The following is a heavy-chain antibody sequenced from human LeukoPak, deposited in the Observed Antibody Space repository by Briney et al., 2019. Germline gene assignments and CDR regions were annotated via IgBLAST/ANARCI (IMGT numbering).Heavy chain of an antibody. V-gene: IGHV4-59*01. CDR3: ARLRDYYDSSGYYYFDY. Sequence: GSLRLSCAASGFTFSSYSMNWVRQAPGKGLEWIGYIYYSGSTNYNPSLKSRVTISVDTSKNQFSLKLSSVTAADTAVYYCARLRDYYDSSGYYYFDYWGQGTLVTVSS. CDR2: IYYSGST. CDR1: GFTFSSYS. D-gene: IGHD3-22*01. J-gene: IGHJ4*02.